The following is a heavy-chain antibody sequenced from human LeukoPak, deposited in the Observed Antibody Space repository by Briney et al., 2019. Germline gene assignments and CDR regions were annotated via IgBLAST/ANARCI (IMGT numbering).Heavy chain of an antibody. Sequence: SETLSLTCTVSGGSISSCYWSWIRQPPGKGLEWIGYIHYSGSTNYNPSLKSRVTISVDTSKNQFSLKLSSVTAADTAVYYCATQGYFDSSGYYYFAVDYWGQGTLVTVSS. CDR1: GGSISSCY. CDR3: ATQGYFDSSGYYYFAVDY. J-gene: IGHJ4*02. D-gene: IGHD3-22*01. V-gene: IGHV4-59*08. CDR2: IHYSGST.